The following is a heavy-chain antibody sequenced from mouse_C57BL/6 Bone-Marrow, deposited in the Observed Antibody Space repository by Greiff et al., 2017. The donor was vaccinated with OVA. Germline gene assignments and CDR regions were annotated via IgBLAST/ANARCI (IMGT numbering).Heavy chain of an antibody. D-gene: IGHD1-1*01. J-gene: IGHJ2*01. CDR2: INPGSGGT. CDR1: GYAFTNSL. Sequence: VQLQQSGAELVRPGTSVKVSCKASGYAFTNSLIEWVKQRPGQGLEWIGVINPGSGGTNYNEKFKGKATLTADKSSSTAYMQLSSLTSEDSAVYFCARLYYYGSSPPYFDYWGQGTTLTVSS. CDR3: ARLYYYGSSPPYFDY. V-gene: IGHV1-54*01.